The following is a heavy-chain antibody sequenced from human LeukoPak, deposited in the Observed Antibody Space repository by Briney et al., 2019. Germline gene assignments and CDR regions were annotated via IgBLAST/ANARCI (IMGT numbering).Heavy chain of an antibody. Sequence: PSETLSLTCAVYGGSFSGYYWSWIRQPPGKGLEWIGEINHSGSTNYNPSLKSRVTISVDTSKNQFSLKLSSVTAADTAVYYCASFCTNGVCYPQLYWGQGTLVTVSS. V-gene: IGHV4-34*01. CDR3: ASFCTNGVCYPQLY. J-gene: IGHJ4*02. CDR1: GGSFSGYY. D-gene: IGHD2-8*01. CDR2: INHSGST.